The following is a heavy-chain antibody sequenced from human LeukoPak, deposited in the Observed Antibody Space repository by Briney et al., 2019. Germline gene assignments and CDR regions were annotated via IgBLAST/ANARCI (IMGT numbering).Heavy chain of an antibody. Sequence: ASVKVSCKASGYTFTSYYMHWVRQAPGQGLEWMGGIIPIFGTANYAQKFQGRVTITTDESTSTAYMELSSLRSEDTAVYYCARVSRALRPYYYYMDVWGKGTTVTVSS. CDR1: GYTFTSYY. CDR3: ARVSRALRPYYYYMDV. J-gene: IGHJ6*03. V-gene: IGHV1-69*05. D-gene: IGHD5-12*01. CDR2: IIPIFGTA.